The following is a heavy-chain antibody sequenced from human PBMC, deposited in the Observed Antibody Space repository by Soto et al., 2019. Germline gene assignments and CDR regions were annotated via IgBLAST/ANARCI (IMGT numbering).Heavy chain of an antibody. V-gene: IGHV4-59*12. Sequence: PSETLSLTCTVSGGSISSYYWSWIRQPPGEGLEWIGYIYYSGSTNYNPSLKSRVTISVDTSKNQFSLKLSSVTAADTAVYYCARVFSDSSSFFDPWGQGTLVTVS. D-gene: IGHD6-13*01. CDR1: GGSISSYY. J-gene: IGHJ5*02. CDR3: ARVFSDSSSFFDP. CDR2: IYYSGST.